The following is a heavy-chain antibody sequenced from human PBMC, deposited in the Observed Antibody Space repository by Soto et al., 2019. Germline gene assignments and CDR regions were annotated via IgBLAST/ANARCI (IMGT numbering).Heavy chain of an antibody. CDR1: GGSFSGYY. Sequence: QVQLQQWGAGLLKPSETLSLTCAVYGGSFSGYYWSWIRQPPGKGLEWIGEINHTGSTNYNPSLKSRVTISVDTSKDQFSLKLSSVTAADTAVYYCARGDPYDDSSGYLFYLGNGAFDIWGQGTMVTVSS. J-gene: IGHJ3*02. D-gene: IGHD3-22*01. CDR2: INHTGST. V-gene: IGHV4-34*01. CDR3: ARGDPYDDSSGYLFYLGNGAFDI.